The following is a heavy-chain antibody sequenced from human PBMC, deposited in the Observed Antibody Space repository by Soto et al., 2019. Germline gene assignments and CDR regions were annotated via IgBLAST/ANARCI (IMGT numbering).Heavy chain of an antibody. Sequence: SETLSLTCAVSGYSISSGYYWGWIRQPPGKGLEWIGSIYHSGSTYYNPSLKSRVTISVDTSKNQFSLKLSSVTAADTAVYYCARGVGDSSGPPPYYCHYYGMDVWVKGTTVTVP. J-gene: IGHJ6*04. CDR3: ARGVGDSSGPPPYYCHYYGMDV. CDR1: GYSISSGYY. CDR2: IYHSGST. V-gene: IGHV4-38-2*01. D-gene: IGHD6-19*01.